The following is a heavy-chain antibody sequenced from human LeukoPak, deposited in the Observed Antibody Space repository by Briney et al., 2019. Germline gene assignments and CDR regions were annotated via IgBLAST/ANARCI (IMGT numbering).Heavy chain of an antibody. D-gene: IGHD1/OR15-1a*01. V-gene: IGHV3-21*01. CDR3: ARDGGVGMWGNKHDY. J-gene: IGHJ4*02. Sequence: GGSLRLSCAASGFTFSSYSMNWVRQAPGKGLEWVSSISSSSSYIYYADSVKGRFTISRDNAKNSLCLQMNSLRAEDTAVYYCARDGGVGMWGNKHDYWGQGTLVTVSS. CDR2: ISSSSSYI. CDR1: GFTFSSYS.